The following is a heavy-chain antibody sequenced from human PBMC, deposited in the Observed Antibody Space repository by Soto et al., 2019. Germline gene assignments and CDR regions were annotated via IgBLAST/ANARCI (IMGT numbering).Heavy chain of an antibody. J-gene: IGHJ4*02. V-gene: IGHV3-15*07. CDR1: GFTFSNVW. CDR2: ITSKLAGETI. CDR3: TPLALKYNSDWYEFSD. Sequence: EGQLVESGGGLVKPGGSLRLSCAASGFTFSNVWMNWVRQAPGKGLEWVGRITSKLAGETIDYAAPVKGRFTISRDDSKNMLYLQMNSLKTEDTGVYYCTPLALKYNSDWYEFSDWGQGTLVTVSS. D-gene: IGHD6-19*01.